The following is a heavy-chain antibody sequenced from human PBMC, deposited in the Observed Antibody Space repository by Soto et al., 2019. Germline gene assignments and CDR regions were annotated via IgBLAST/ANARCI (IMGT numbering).Heavy chain of an antibody. CDR2: IIPIFGIA. V-gene: IGHV1-69*10. D-gene: IGHD3-10*01. CDR3: ARAPGGYGSGSYPRTYYYYYYMDV. Sequence: ASVKDSCKASGGTFSSYAISWVRQAPGQGLEWMGGIIPIFGIANYAQKFQGRVTITADKSTSTAYMELSSLRSEDTAVYYCARAPGGYGSGSYPRTYYYYYYMDVWGKGTTVTVSS. J-gene: IGHJ6*03. CDR1: GGTFSSYA.